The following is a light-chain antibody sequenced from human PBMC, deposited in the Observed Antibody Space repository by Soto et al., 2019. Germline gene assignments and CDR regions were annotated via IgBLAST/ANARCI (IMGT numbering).Light chain of an antibody. Sequence: DIQMTQSPSSLSASVGDRVTITCRASQSISSYLNWYQQKPGKAPKLLLYAASSLQSGVPSRFSGSGSGTDFTLTISSLQPEAFATYCCQQSSSTPITFGQGTRLEIK. CDR2: AAS. J-gene: IGKJ5*01. V-gene: IGKV1-39*01. CDR1: QSISSY. CDR3: QQSSSTPIT.